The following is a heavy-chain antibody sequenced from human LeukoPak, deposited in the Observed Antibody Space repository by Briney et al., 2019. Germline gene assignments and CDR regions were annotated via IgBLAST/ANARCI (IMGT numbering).Heavy chain of an antibody. CDR2: IYPDDSDT. Sequence: GESLKISCRTSGFSFTDYWIGWVRQRPGKGLEWVGLIYPDDSDTRYDSSIEGHVTISADRTVTTAYLQWSSLKASDTAMYYCARHRPPGPVDYWGQGTLVTVSS. CDR3: ARHRPPGPVDY. J-gene: IGHJ4*02. CDR1: GFSFTDYW. D-gene: IGHD7-27*01. V-gene: IGHV5-51*01.